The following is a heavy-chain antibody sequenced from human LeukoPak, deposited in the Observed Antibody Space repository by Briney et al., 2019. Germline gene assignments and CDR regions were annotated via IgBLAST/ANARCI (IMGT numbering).Heavy chain of an antibody. J-gene: IGHJ2*01. CDR1: GGSISSYY. D-gene: IGHD1-1*01. Sequence: SETLSLTCTVSGGSISSYYWSWIRQPPGKGLEWIGYIYYSGSTNYNPSLKSRVTISVDTSKNQFSLKLSSVTAADTAVYYCASQTTGWHFDLWGRGTLVTVSS. V-gene: IGHV4-59*01. CDR3: ASQTTGWHFDL. CDR2: IYYSGST.